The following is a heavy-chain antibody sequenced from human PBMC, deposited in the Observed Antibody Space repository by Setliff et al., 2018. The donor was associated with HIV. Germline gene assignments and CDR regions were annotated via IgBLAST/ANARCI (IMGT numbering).Heavy chain of an antibody. CDR1: GFTFSRYT. CDR2: IVGSGGST. CDR3: AKDSTYYYGSGSSPLRPHYYYGMDV. J-gene: IGHJ6*02. Sequence: GGSLRLSCAASGFTFSRYTMNWVRQAPGKGLEWVSAIVGSGGSTYHADSVKGRFTISRDNSKNTLYLQMNSLRAEDTAVYYCAKDSTYYYGSGSSPLRPHYYYGMDVWGQGTTVTVSS. D-gene: IGHD3-10*01. V-gene: IGHV3-23*01.